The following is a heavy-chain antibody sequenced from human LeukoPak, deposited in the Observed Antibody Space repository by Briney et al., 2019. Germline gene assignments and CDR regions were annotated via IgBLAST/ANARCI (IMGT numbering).Heavy chain of an antibody. J-gene: IGHJ5*02. V-gene: IGHV3-30*02. D-gene: IGHD3-22*01. CDR1: GFTFSSYG. Sequence: PGGSLRLSCAASGFTFSSYGMHWVRQAPGKGLEWVAFIRYDGSNKYYADSVKGRFTISRDNSKNTLYLQMNSLRAEDTAVYYCAKPDHYDSSGYPWFDPWGQGTLVTVSS. CDR2: IRYDGSNK. CDR3: AKPDHYDSSGYPWFDP.